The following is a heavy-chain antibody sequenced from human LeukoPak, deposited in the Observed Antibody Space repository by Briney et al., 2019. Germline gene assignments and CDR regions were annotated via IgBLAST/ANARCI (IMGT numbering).Heavy chain of an antibody. Sequence: GGSLRLSCAASGFTFSSYGMHWVRQAPGKGLEWVAFIRYDGSNKYYADSVKGRFTISRDNSKNTLYLQMNSLRAEDTAVYYCAKDRPPEIVVVVAATVGSLDYWGQGTLVTVSS. CDR3: AKDRPPEIVVVVAATVGSLDY. D-gene: IGHD2-15*01. V-gene: IGHV3-30*02. CDR1: GFTFSSYG. J-gene: IGHJ4*02. CDR2: IRYDGSNK.